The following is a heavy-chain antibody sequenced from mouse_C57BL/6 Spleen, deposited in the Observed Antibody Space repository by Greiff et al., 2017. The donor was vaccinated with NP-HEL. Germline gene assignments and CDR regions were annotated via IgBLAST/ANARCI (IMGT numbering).Heavy chain of an antibody. CDR2: ISYDGSN. CDR3: ARGRNYYGSRDYAMDY. V-gene: IGHV3-6*01. J-gene: IGHJ4*01. D-gene: IGHD1-1*01. Sequence: EVQLQESGPGLVKPSQSLSLTCSVTGYSITSGYYWNWIRQFPGNKLEWMGYISYDGSNNYNPSLKNRISITRDTSKNQFFLKLNSVTTEDTATYYCARGRNYYGSRDYAMDYWGQGTSVTVSS. CDR1: GYSITSGYY.